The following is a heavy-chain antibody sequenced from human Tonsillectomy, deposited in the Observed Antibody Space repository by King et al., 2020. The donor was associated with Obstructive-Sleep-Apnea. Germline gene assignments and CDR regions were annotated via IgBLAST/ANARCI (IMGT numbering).Heavy chain of an antibody. CDR3: AKDLSSGWYGPVDY. J-gene: IGHJ4*02. D-gene: IGHD6-19*01. Sequence: VQLVESGGGLVQPGRSLRLSCAASGFTFDDYAMHWVRQAPGKGLEWVSGISWNSGRIGYADSVKGRFTISRDNAKNSLFLQMNSLRTEDTALYYCAKDLSSGWYGPVDYWGQGNLVTVSS. CDR1: GFTFDDYA. CDR2: ISWNSGRI. V-gene: IGHV3-9*01.